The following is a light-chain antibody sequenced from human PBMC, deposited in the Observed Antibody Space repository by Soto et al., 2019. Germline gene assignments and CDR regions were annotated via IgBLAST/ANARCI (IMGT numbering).Light chain of an antibody. CDR3: SSYTSSITYV. CDR2: EVS. J-gene: IGLJ1*01. Sequence: QSVPTQPASVSVSPGQSITISCTGTSSDVGGYNYVSWYQQHPGKAPKLMIYEVSNRPSGVSNRFSGSKSGNTASLTISGLQAEDEADYYCSSYTSSITYVFGTGTKVTVL. V-gene: IGLV2-14*01. CDR1: SSDVGGYNY.